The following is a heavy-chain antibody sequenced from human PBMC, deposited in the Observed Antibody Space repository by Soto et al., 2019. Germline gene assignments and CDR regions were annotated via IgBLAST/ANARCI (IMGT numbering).Heavy chain of an antibody. CDR2: INPNSGGT. J-gene: IGHJ4*02. Sequence: GASVKVSCKASGYTFTGYYMHWVRQAPGQGLEWMGWINPNSGGTNYAQKFQGRVTMTRDTSISTAYMELSRLRSDDTAVYYCARELRHYYDSSGSSLIDYWGQGTLVTVSS. V-gene: IGHV1-2*02. CDR3: ARELRHYYDSSGSSLIDY. D-gene: IGHD3-22*01. CDR1: GYTFTGYY.